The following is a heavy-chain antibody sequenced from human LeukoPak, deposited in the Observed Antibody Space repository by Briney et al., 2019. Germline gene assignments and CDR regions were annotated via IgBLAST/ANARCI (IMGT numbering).Heavy chain of an antibody. J-gene: IGHJ4*02. D-gene: IGHD6-13*01. Sequence: GGSLRLSCAASGFTFSSYGMSWVGRAPGKGLEGGTAISGSGGSTYYADSVKGRFTISRDKSKNTLFLQMNSLRAEDTAVYYCAKDRTQQIAKFDYWGQETLVTDSS. CDR1: GFTFSSYG. V-gene: IGHV3-23*01. CDR2: ISGSGGST. CDR3: AKDRTQQIAKFDY.